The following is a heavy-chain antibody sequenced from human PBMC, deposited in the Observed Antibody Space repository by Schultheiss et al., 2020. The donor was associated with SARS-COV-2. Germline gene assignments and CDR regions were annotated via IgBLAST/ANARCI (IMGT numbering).Heavy chain of an antibody. CDR3: ARQGTEDYWTWNWFDP. J-gene: IGHJ5*02. CDR1: GYSFTSYW. D-gene: IGHD3/OR15-3a*01. CDR2: IYPGDSDT. Sequence: KVSCKGSGYSFTSYWIGWVRQMPGKGLEWMGIIYPGDSDTRYSPSFQGQVTISADKSISTAYLQWSSLKASDTAMYYCARQGTEDYWTWNWFDPWGQGTLVTVSS. V-gene: IGHV5-51*01.